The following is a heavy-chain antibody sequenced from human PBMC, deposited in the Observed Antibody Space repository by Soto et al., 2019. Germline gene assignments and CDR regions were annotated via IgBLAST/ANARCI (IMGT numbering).Heavy chain of an antibody. CDR3: ARKDYPVDY. D-gene: IGHD3-16*01. V-gene: IGHV1-18*01. CDR1: GYTFTSYG. J-gene: IGHJ4*02. Sequence: QVQLVQSGAEVKKPGASVKVSCKASGYTFTSYGISWVRQAPGQGLEWMGWISANNGNTNYAQKLQGRVTMTTDTCTSTAYIELRGLRTDDTAVYYSARKDYPVDYWGQGTLVTVSS. CDR2: ISANNGNT.